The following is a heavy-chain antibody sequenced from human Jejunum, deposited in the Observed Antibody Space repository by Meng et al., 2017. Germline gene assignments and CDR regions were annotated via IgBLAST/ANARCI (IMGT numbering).Heavy chain of an antibody. CDR3: ARKAVAVGTFDY. V-gene: IGHV6-1*01. Sequence: QLPHARPGLGTPSPSLPPTCSLVGDSVSSNSAAWNWIRQSPSRGLEWLGRTYYRSKWSSDYAVSVRSRITINADTSKNQFSLQLNSVTPEDTAVYYCARKAVAVGTFDYWGQGTLVTVSS. D-gene: IGHD6-19*01. CDR1: GDSVSSNSAA. J-gene: IGHJ4*02. CDR2: TYYRSKWSS.